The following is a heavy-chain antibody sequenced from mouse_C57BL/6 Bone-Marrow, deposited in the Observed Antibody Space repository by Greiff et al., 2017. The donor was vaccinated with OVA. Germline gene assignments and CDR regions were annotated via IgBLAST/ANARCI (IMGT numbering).Heavy chain of an antibody. J-gene: IGHJ1*03. CDR2: ISSGSSTI. CDR1: GFTFSDYG. CDR3: ATHGSFFYWYFDV. D-gene: IGHD1-1*01. V-gene: IGHV5-17*01. Sequence: EVQVVESGGGLVKPGGSLKLSCAASGFTFSDYGMHWVRQAPEKGLEWVAYISSGSSTIYYADTVKGRFTISRDNAKNTLFLQMTSLRSEDTAMYYCATHGSFFYWYFDVWGTGTTVTVSS.